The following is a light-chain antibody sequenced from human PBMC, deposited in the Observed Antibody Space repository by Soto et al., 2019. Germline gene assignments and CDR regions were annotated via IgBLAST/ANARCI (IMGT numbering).Light chain of an antibody. J-gene: IGKJ5*01. CDR2: GAS. CDR1: QSVSSN. CDR3: QQHPRPAIT. V-gene: IGKV3-15*01. Sequence: EKLMTKSPGALSVSPGERATLSCRASQSVSSNLAWYQQKPGQAPSLLIYGASTRATGTPARFSGSGSGTDFTHTISTPVRNCCALYCSQQHPRPAITFVQGTLLEIK.